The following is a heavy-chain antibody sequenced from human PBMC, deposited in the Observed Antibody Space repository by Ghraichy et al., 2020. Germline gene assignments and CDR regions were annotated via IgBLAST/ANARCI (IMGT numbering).Heavy chain of an antibody. CDR2: FFNTWNT. Sequence: ETLSLTCTVSGDSLSPYSWSWIRQAPGKGLEWIGYFFNTWNTNYNPSLKSRVSVSLDTSKNQVSLKVSSVTAADTAVYYCAREALGASGTTYFDSWGQGIQVTVSS. CDR1: GDSLSPYS. J-gene: IGHJ4*02. D-gene: IGHD1-1*01. CDR3: AREALGASGTTYFDS. V-gene: IGHV4-59*01.